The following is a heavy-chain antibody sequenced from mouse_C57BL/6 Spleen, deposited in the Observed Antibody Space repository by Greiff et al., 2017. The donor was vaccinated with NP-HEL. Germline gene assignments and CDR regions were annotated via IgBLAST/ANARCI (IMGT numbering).Heavy chain of an antibody. Sequence: EVQGVESGGGLVKPGGSLKLSCAASGFTFSSYAMSWVRQTPEKRLEWVATISDGGSYTYYPDNVKGRFTISRDNAKNNLYLQMSHLKSEDTAMYYCARDSMITTGYWYFDVWGTGTTVTVSS. CDR3: ARDSMITTGYWYFDV. J-gene: IGHJ1*03. CDR2: ISDGGSYT. CDR1: GFTFSSYA. D-gene: IGHD2-4*01. V-gene: IGHV5-4*01.